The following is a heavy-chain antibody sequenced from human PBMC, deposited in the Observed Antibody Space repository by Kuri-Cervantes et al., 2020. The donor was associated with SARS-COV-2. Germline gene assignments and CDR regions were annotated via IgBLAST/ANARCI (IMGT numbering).Heavy chain of an antibody. CDR3: ARDSRSYYQVLLDHYYYSYMAV. J-gene: IGHJ6*03. CDR2: IYYSGST. Sequence: GSLRLSCAVSGASVSSGSYYWGWIRQPPGKGLEWIGYIYYSGSTNYNPSLKSRVTISVDTSKNQFSLKLNSVTAADTAVYYCARDSRSYYQVLLDHYYYSYMAVWGKGTTVTVSS. V-gene: IGHV4-61*01. CDR1: GASVSSGSYY. D-gene: IGHD1-26*01.